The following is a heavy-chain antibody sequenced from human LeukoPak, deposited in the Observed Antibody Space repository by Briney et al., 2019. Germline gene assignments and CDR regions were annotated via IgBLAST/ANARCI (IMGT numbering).Heavy chain of an antibody. CDR1: GFTFSSYG. J-gene: IGHJ4*02. V-gene: IGHV3-30*03. CDR3: ARDPHSSSWNLDY. D-gene: IGHD6-13*01. Sequence: QPGGSLRLSCAASGFTFSSYGMHWVRQAPGKGLEWVAVISYDGSNKYYADSVKGRFTISRDNSKNTLYLQMNSLRAEDTAVYYCARDPHSSSWNLDYWGQGTLVTVSS. CDR2: ISYDGSNK.